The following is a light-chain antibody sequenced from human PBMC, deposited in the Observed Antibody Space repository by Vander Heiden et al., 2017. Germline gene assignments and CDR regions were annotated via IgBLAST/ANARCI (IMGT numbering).Light chain of an antibody. CDR1: QSISSY. J-gene: IGKJ2*01. CDR3: QQSYSTPYT. Sequence: DIQMTQSPSSLSASVGDRVTITCRASQSISSYFNWYQQKPGKAPKLLIYAASSLQSGDPSRFSGSGSGTDFTLTISSLQPEDFATYYCQQSYSTPYTFGQGTKLEIK. CDR2: AAS. V-gene: IGKV1-39*01.